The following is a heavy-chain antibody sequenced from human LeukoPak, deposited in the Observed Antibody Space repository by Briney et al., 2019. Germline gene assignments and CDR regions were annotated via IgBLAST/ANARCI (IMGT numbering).Heavy chain of an antibody. J-gene: IGHJ4*02. CDR3: ARDYCDSSGDYWRDY. V-gene: IGHV1-46*01. CDR2: INPSGGST. CDR1: GYTFTSYY. Sequence: GASVKVSCKASGYTFTSYYMHWVRQAPGQGVEGMGIINPSGGSTRHAQKFQGRVTLTRDTSTSTVYMELSRQRSEDTAVYYCARDYCDSSGDYWRDYWGQGTLVTVSS. D-gene: IGHD3-22*01.